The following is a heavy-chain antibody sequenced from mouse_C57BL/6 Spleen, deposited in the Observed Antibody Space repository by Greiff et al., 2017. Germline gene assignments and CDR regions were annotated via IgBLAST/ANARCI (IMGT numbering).Heavy chain of an antibody. D-gene: IGHD1-1*01. CDR1: GYTFTSYW. V-gene: IGHV1-69*01. CDR3: ARTHYYGSRPNYFDY. Sequence: VQLQQSGAELVMPGASVKLSCKASGYTFTSYWMHWVKQRPGQGLEWIGEIDPSDSYTNYNQKFKGKSTLTVDKSSSTAYMQLSSLTSEDSAVYYCARTHYYGSRPNYFDYWGQGTTLTVSS. CDR2: IDPSDSYT. J-gene: IGHJ2*01.